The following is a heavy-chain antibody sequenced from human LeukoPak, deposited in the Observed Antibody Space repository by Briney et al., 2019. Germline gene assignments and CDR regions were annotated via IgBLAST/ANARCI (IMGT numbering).Heavy chain of an antibody. V-gene: IGHV1-8*03. CDR2: MNPNSGNT. CDR3: ARGGSASGSYVYYYYYYMDV. J-gene: IGHJ6*03. D-gene: IGHD3-10*01. CDR1: GYTFTSYD. Sequence: ASVKVSCKASGYTFTSYDINWVRQATGQGLEWMGWMNPNSGNTGYAQKFQGRVTITADKSTSTAYMELSSLRSEDTAVYYCARGGSASGSYVYYYYYYMDVWGKGTTVTVSS.